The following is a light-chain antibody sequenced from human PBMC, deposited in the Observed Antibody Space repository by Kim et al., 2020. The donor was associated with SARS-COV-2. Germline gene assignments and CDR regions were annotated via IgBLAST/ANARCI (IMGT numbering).Light chain of an antibody. CDR1: QGISTY. CDR2: AAS. Sequence: QLTQSPSSLSASVGDRVTITCRAGQGISTYLAWYQQKPGKAPNLLIYAASTLGSGVPSRFSGSGSGTDFTLTIRGLQPEDSATYYCQQLIHYPNTFGQGTRLEIK. J-gene: IGKJ5*01. CDR3: QQLIHYPNT. V-gene: IGKV1-9*01.